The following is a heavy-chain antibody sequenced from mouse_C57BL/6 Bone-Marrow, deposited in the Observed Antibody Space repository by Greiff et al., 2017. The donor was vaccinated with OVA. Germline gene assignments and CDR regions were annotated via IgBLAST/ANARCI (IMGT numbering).Heavy chain of an antibody. Sequence: VQLQQSGAELVKPGASVKISCKASGYAFSSYWMNWVKQRPGKGLEWIGQIYPGDGDTNYNGKFKGKATLTADKSSSTAYMQLSSLTSEDSAVYFCARSRGPSYGSSYYFDYWGQGTTLTVSS. V-gene: IGHV1-80*01. CDR3: ARSRGPSYGSSYYFDY. J-gene: IGHJ2*01. CDR2: IYPGDGDT. D-gene: IGHD1-1*01. CDR1: GYAFSSYW.